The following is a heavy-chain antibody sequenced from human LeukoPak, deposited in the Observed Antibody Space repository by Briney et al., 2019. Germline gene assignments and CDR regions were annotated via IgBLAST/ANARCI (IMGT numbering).Heavy chain of an antibody. CDR1: GYTFTSYG. J-gene: IGHJ5*02. CDR3: ASSSSLTKDNWFDP. CDR2: ISAYNGNT. V-gene: IGHV1-18*01. D-gene: IGHD6-13*01. Sequence: ASVKVSCKASGYTFTSYGISWVRQAPGQGLEWMGWISAYNGNTNYAQKLQGRVTMTTDTSTSTAYMELSSLRSEDTAVYYCASSSSLTKDNWFDPWGQGTLVTVSS.